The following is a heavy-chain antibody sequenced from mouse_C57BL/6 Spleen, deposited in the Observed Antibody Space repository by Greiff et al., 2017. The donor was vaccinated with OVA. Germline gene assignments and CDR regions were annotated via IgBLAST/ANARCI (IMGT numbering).Heavy chain of an antibody. J-gene: IGHJ2*01. CDR2: INPGSGGT. V-gene: IGHV1-54*01. CDR3: ARRGYYDYDNY. CDR1: GYAFTNYL. D-gene: IGHD2-4*01. Sequence: VQLQQSGAELVRPGTSVKVSCKASGYAFTNYLIEWVKQRPGQGLEWIGVINPGSGGTNYNEKFKGKATLTADKSSSTAYMQLSSLTSEDSAVYFCARRGYYDYDNYWGQGTTLTVSS.